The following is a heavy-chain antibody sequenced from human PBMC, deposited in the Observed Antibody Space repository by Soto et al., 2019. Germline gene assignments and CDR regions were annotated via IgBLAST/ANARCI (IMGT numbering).Heavy chain of an antibody. D-gene: IGHD6-13*01. CDR2: IYYSGST. CDR3: ARHGLIKQQLARLDY. J-gene: IGHJ4*02. Sequence: SETLSLTCTVSGGSISSSSYYWGWIRQPPGKGLEWIGSIYYSGSTYYNPSLKSRVTISVDTSKNQFSLKLSSVTAADTAVYYCARHGLIKQQLARLDYWGQGTLVTVSS. CDR1: GGSISSSSYY. V-gene: IGHV4-39*01.